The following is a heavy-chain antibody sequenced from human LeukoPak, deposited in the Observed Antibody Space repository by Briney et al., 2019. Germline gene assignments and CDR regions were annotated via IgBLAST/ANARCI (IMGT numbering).Heavy chain of an antibody. V-gene: IGHV3-23*01. CDR2: ISGGGGTT. J-gene: IGHJ4*02. CDR3: ASTLSGRGGY. Sequence: GGSLRLSCAASGFTFDDYAMHWVRQAPGEGLEWVSAISGGGGTTYYADSVKGRFTISRDNSKNTLYLQMNSLRAEDTAVYYCASTLSGRGGYWGQGTLVTVSS. D-gene: IGHD1-26*01. CDR1: GFTFDDYA.